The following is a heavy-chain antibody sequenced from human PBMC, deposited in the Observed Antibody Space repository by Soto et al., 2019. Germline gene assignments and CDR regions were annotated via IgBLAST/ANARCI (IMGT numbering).Heavy chain of an antibody. CDR1: GYSFSSSG. V-gene: IGHV1-18*01. CDR3: ARGRYWNYAIDY. CDR2: ISVDNDNT. J-gene: IGHJ4*02. D-gene: IGHD1-7*01. Sequence: QLKLVQSGAEVKKPGASVTVSCKASGYSFSSSGICWVRQAPGQGLEWMAWISVDNDNTKYAQQFQDRVTVTTDTTTNTAFMELRSLRSDDTAVYFCARGRYWNYAIDYWGQGTLVTVSA.